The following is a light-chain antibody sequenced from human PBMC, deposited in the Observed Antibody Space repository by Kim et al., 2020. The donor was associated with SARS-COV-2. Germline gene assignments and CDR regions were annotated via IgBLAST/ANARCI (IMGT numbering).Light chain of an antibody. Sequence: ASVGNKVTISFRASQGISSWLAGYQQKPGKAPKLLIYAASSLQSGVPSRFSGSGSGTDFSLTISSLQPEDFATYYCHQANSCPPTFGPGTKVDIK. CDR2: AAS. V-gene: IGKV1-12*01. CDR1: QGISSW. J-gene: IGKJ3*01. CDR3: HQANSCPPT.